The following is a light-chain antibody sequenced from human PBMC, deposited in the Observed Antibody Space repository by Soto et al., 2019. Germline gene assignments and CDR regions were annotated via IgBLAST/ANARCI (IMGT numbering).Light chain of an antibody. Sequence: QSVLTQPASVSGSPGQSITISCTGTSSDVGGYNYVSWYQQHPGKAPKLMIYDVSNRPSGVSNCFSGSKSGNTASLTISGLQAEDEADYYCSSYTSSSTSWVFGGGTKLTVL. V-gene: IGLV2-14*01. CDR2: DVS. CDR3: SSYTSSSTSWV. J-gene: IGLJ3*02. CDR1: SSDVGGYNY.